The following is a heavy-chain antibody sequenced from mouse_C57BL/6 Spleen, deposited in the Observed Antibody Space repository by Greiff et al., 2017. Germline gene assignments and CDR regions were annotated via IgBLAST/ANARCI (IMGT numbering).Heavy chain of an antibody. CDR2: ISSGGSYT. V-gene: IGHV5-6*01. J-gene: IGHJ2*01. Sequence: EVQLVESGGDLVKPGGSLKLSCAASGFTFSSYGMSWVRQTPDKRLEWVATISSGGSYTYYPDSVKGRFTFSRDNAKNTLYLQMRSLKSYDTAMYYCARRGGYYFDYWGQGTTLTVSS. CDR1: GFTFSSYG. CDR3: ARRGGYYFDY.